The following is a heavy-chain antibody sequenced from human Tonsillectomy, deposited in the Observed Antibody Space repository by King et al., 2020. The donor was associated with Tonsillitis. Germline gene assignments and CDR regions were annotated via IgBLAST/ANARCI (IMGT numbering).Heavy chain of an antibody. CDR3: GTAALVRCSYLPDY. J-gene: IGHJ4*02. CDR2: MNPNSGNT. CDR1: GYTFTSYD. D-gene: IGHD2-8*01. V-gene: IGHV1-8*02. Sequence: QLVQSGAEVKKPGASVKVSCKASGYTFTSYDINWVRQATGQGLEWMGWMNPNSGNTGYAQKFQGRVTMTRKTSISTAYMELSSLRSEDTAVYYCGTAALVRCSYLPDYWGQGTLVTVSS.